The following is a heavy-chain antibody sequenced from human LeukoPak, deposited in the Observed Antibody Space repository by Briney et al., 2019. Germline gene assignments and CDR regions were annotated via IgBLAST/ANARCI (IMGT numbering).Heavy chain of an antibody. CDR3: ARLGSEWSYDY. CDR2: IWYDGSNK. Sequence: PGGSLRLSCAASGXTFGSYGMNWVRQAPGKGLEWVAVIWYDGSNKYYADSVKGRFTISRDNSKKTVSLQMNSLRAEDTAVYYCARLGSEWSYDYWGQGTLVTVSS. J-gene: IGHJ4*02. D-gene: IGHD3-3*01. V-gene: IGHV3-33*01. CDR1: GXTFGSYG.